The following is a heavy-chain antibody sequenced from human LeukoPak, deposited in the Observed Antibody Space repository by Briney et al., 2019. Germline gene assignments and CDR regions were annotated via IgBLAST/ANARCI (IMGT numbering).Heavy chain of an antibody. CDR2: ITSTGADT. Sequence: PGGSLRLSCTASGFTFSSYALTWVRQAPGKGLEWVSGITSTGADTHYAASVKGRFTISRDNSENTLYLQMNSLRAEDTALYYCASGAITGNYDYWGQGTLVTVSS. J-gene: IGHJ4*02. D-gene: IGHD2-21*01. CDR3: ASGAITGNYDY. CDR1: GFTFSSYA. V-gene: IGHV3-23*01.